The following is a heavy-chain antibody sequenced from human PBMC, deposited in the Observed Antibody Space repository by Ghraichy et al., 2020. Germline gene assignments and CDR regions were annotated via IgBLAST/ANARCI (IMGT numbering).Heavy chain of an antibody. J-gene: IGHJ4*01. CDR2: IYYSGST. D-gene: IGHD3-9*01. Sequence: WIGYIYYSGSTNYNPSLKSRVTIAVDTSKNQFSLKLSSVTAADTAVYYCARVYYDILTGYYFFDYWG. CDR3: ARVYYDILTGYYFFDY. V-gene: IGHV4-59*01.